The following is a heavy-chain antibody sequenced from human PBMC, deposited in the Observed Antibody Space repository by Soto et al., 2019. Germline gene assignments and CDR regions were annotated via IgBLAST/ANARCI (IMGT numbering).Heavy chain of an antibody. CDR2: IIPMFGIP. J-gene: IGHJ3*01. Sequence: QVQLVQSGAEVKKPGSSVKVSCKASGGTLNKHAITWVRRAPGQGPEWLGGIIPMFGIPNYPQKFQGRVIITADDSTNTSHMELSSLTSDDTAVYFCARGGTSGWLKGAYDVWGQGTMVTVSS. CDR3: ARGGTSGWLKGAYDV. D-gene: IGHD6-19*01. V-gene: IGHV1-69*01. CDR1: GGTLNKHA.